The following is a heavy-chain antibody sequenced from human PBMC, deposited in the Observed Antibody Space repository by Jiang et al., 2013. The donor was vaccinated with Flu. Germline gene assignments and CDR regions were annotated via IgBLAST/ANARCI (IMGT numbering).Heavy chain of an antibody. V-gene: IGHV3-30*03. CDR1: GFTFSSYG. J-gene: IGHJ3*02. CDR2: ISYDGSNK. CDR3: AAPTNLYCSGGSCYSGVSGAFDI. D-gene: IGHD2-15*01. Sequence: VQLLESGGGVVQPGRSLRLSCAASGFTFSSYGMHWVRQAPGKGLEWVAVISYDGSNKYYADSVKGRFTISRDNSKNTLYLQMNSLRAEDTAVYYCAAPTNLYCSGGSCYSGVSGAFDIWGQGTMVTVSS.